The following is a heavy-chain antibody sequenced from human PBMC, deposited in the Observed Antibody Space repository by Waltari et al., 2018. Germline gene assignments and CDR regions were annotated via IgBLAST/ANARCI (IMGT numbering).Heavy chain of an antibody. Sequence: QMQLVQSGAEVKRPGASVKVSCKTSGYTFTAYYPHWVRQAPGEGLEWMGWVNPDTGGTYCAQKFQDRVTMTRDTSTSTAYMDLNRLTSDDTAVYFCASYSSSFFPLDAFQIWGQGTMVTVSS. CDR2: VNPDTGGT. CDR1: GYTFTAYY. J-gene: IGHJ3*02. V-gene: IGHV1-2*02. D-gene: IGHD2-2*01. CDR3: ASYSSSFFPLDAFQI.